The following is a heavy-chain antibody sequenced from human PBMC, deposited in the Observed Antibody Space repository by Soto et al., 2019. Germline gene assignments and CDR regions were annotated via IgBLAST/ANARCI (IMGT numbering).Heavy chain of an antibody. CDR3: ARHGRYCSSTSCYWTIDY. V-gene: IGHV4-59*08. J-gene: IGHJ4*02. CDR2: IYYSGST. CDR1: GGSISSYY. Sequence: LTCTVSGGSISSYYWSWIRQPPGKGLEWIGYIYYSGSTNYNPSLKSRVTISVDTSKNQFSLKLSSVTAADTAVYYCARHGRYCSSTSCYWTIDYWGQGTLVTVS. D-gene: IGHD2-2*01.